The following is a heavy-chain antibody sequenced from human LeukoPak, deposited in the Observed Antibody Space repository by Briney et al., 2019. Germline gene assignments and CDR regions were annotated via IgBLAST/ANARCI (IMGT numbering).Heavy chain of an antibody. V-gene: IGHV1-46*01. D-gene: IGHD2-21*01. J-gene: IGHJ4*02. Sequence: ASVKVSCKASGYTFTSYYMHWVRQAPGQGLEWMGIINPSGGSTSYAQKFQGRVTMTEDTSTDTAYMELSSLRSEDTAVYYCATDLLGYDYWGQGTLVTVSS. CDR1: GYTFTSYY. CDR3: ATDLLGYDY. CDR2: INPSGGST.